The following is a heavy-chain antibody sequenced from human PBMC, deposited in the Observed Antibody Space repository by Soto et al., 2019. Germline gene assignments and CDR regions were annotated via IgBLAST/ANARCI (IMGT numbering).Heavy chain of an antibody. D-gene: IGHD6-13*01. Sequence: QVQLVQSGAEVKKPGASVKVSCKASGYTFTSYDINWVRQATGQGLEWMGWMNPNSGNTGYAQKFQGRVTMTRNTSIITAYMDVSSVTSADTAVYYGSRGYSSSWGEGFDYWGQGTLVTVSS. V-gene: IGHV1-8*01. CDR2: MNPNSGNT. CDR3: SRGYSSSWGEGFDY. J-gene: IGHJ4*02. CDR1: GYTFTSYD.